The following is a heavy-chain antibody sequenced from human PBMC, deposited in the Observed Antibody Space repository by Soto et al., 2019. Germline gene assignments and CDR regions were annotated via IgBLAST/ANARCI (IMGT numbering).Heavy chain of an antibody. Sequence: PSETLSLTCTVSGASISRGTFYWGWIRQPPGKGLESIANIYYDGSTYYNPSLKSRVTISLDTSKNQFSLKLSSVTAADTAVYYCPRPHVVRPLFMYPYDKWGQETLLTVSS. V-gene: IGHV4-39*01. CDR3: PRPHVVRPLFMYPYDK. J-gene: IGHJ4*02. CDR1: GASISRGTFY. CDR2: IYYDGST. D-gene: IGHD2-2*01.